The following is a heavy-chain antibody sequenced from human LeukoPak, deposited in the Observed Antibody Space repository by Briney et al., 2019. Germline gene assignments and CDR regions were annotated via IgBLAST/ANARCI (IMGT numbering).Heavy chain of an antibody. CDR1: GFTFSSYS. CDR3: ARDSGYDFPSDYYYYGMDV. CDR2: ISSSSSYI. J-gene: IGHJ6*02. Sequence: GGSLRLSCAASGFTFSSYSMNWVRQAPGKGLEWVSSISSSSSYIYYADSVKGRFTISRDNAENSLYLQMNSLRAEDTAVYYCARDSGYDFPSDYYYYGMDVWGQGTTVTVSS. V-gene: IGHV3-21*01. D-gene: IGHD5-12*01.